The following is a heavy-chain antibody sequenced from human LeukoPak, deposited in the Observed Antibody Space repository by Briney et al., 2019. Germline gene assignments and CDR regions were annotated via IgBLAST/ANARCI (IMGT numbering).Heavy chain of an antibody. CDR2: ISYDGSNR. J-gene: IGHJ6*02. Sequence: QPGGSLRLSCAASGFTFSSYPMHWVRQAPGKGLEWVAVISYDGSNRYYADSVKGRFTISRDNSKNTLYLQMNSLRAEDTAVYYCARDRGSSGWYGYYYYYGMDVWGQGTTVTVSS. V-gene: IGHV3-30*04. D-gene: IGHD6-19*01. CDR1: GFTFSSYP. CDR3: ARDRGSSGWYGYYYYYGMDV.